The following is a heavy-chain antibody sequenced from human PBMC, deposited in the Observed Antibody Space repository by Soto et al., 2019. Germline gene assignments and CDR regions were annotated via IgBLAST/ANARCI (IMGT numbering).Heavy chain of an antibody. V-gene: IGHV4-59*08. J-gene: IGHJ4*02. CDR1: GGSISSYY. CDR2: IYYSGST. D-gene: IGHD4-17*01. Sequence: QVQLQESGPGLVKASETLSLTCTVSGGSISSYYWSWIRQPPGKGLEWIGYIYYSGSTNYNPSLNSRVTISVDTSKNQFSLKLRSVTAADTAVYYCARGYGDYVLDFWGQGTLVTVSS. CDR3: ARGYGDYVLDF.